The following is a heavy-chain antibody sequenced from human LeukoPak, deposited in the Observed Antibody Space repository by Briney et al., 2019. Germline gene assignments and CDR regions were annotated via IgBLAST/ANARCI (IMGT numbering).Heavy chain of an antibody. CDR3: ARRVGVPTPLFDP. D-gene: IGHD1-26*01. J-gene: IGHJ5*02. CDR1: GGSISSYY. CDR2: IYYSGST. Sequence: PSETLSLTCTVSGGSISSYYWSWIRQPPGKGLEWIGYIYYSGSTNYNPSLKSRVTISVDTSKNQFSLKLSSVTAADTAVYYCARRVGVPTPLFDPWGQGTLVTVSS. V-gene: IGHV4-59*08.